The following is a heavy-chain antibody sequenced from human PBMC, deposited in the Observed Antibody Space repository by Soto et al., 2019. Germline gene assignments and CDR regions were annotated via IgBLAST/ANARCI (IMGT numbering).Heavy chain of an antibody. CDR3: ARDGHCSGGSCSGLY. J-gene: IGHJ4*02. Sequence: GSLRLSCAASGFTFSSYGMHWVRQAPGKGLEWVAVIWYDGSNKYYADSVKGRFTISRDNSKNTLYLQMNSLRAEDTAVYYCARDGHCSGGSCSGLYWGQGTLVTVSS. D-gene: IGHD2-15*01. CDR2: IWYDGSNK. CDR1: GFTFSSYG. V-gene: IGHV3-33*01.